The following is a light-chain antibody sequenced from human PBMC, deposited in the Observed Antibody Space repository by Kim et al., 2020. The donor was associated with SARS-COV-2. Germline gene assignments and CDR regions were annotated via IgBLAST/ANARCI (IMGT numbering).Light chain of an antibody. CDR2: ATS. Sequence: DIQMTQSPSAMSASVGDRVTITCRASQGISSYLDWFQQKPGRAPKRLIMATSSLQRGVPSRFSGSGSGTEFTLTIKSLQPEDFATYYCLQHNTYPYTFGQGTKLEI. CDR1: QGISSY. CDR3: LQHNTYPYT. J-gene: IGKJ2*01. V-gene: IGKV1-17*03.